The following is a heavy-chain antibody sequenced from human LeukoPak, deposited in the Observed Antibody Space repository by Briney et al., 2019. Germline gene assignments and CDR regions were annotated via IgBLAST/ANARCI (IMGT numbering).Heavy chain of an antibody. CDR2: ISSSGTVI. D-gene: IGHD3-10*01. CDR1: AFTFSDYQ. Sequence: GGSLRLSCAASAFTFSDYQMNWIRQAPGKGLEWVSYISSSGTVIYYADSVKGRFTISRDNAKNSLYLQMNSLRAEDTAVYYCARGRYYYGSWYMDVWGQGTTVTVSS. J-gene: IGHJ6*02. V-gene: IGHV3-11*01. CDR3: ARGRYYYGSWYMDV.